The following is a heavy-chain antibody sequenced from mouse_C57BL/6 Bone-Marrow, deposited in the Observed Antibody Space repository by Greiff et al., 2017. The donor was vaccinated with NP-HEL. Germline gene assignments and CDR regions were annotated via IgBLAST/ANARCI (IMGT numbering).Heavy chain of an antibody. CDR3: ARGRYGSSQGFAY. V-gene: IGHV1-69*01. D-gene: IGHD1-1*01. CDR1: GYTFTSYW. J-gene: IGHJ3*01. Sequence: QVQLQQPGAELVMPGASVKLSCKASGYTFTSYWMHWVKQRPGQGLEWIGEIDPSGSYTNYNQKFKGKSTLTVDKSSSTAYMQLSSRTSEDSAVYYCARGRYGSSQGFAYWGQGTLVTVSA. CDR2: IDPSGSYT.